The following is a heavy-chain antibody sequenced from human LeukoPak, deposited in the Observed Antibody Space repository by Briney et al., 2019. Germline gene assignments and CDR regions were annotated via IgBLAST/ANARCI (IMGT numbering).Heavy chain of an antibody. CDR3: ARSSGNYKGDAFDI. J-gene: IGHJ3*02. CDR1: GGSISSYY. V-gene: IGHV4-4*07. D-gene: IGHD1-26*01. Sequence: NPSETLSLTCTVSGGSISSYYWSWIRQPAGKGLEWIGRIYTSGSTNYNPSLKSRVTMSVDTSKNQFSLNLSSVTAADTAVYYCARSSGNYKGDAFDIWGQGTMVTVSS. CDR2: IYTSGST.